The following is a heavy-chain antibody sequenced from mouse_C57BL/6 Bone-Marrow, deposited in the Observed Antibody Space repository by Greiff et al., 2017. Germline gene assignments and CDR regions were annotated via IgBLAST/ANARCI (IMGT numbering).Heavy chain of an antibody. CDR2: IDPEIGDT. D-gene: IGHD2-5*01. CDR3: SAFDSNYFDF. Sequence: VQLQQSGAELVRPGASVKLSCTASGFNIKDDYIHWVKQRPEQGLEWIGWIDPEIGDTEYASKFQGKATITSDTSSNTASLQLSSLTSEDTAVDYCSAFDSNYFDFLGQGTPLTVAA. J-gene: IGHJ2*01. V-gene: IGHV14-4*01. CDR1: GFNIKDDY.